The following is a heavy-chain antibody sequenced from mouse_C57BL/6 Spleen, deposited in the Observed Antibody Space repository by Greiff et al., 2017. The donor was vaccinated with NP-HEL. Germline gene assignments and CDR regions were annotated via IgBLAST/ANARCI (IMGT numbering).Heavy chain of an antibody. CDR3: ARRGGNYDAMDY. V-gene: IGHV1-52*01. D-gene: IGHD2-1*01. CDR2: IDPSDSET. Sequence: VKLQESGAELVRPGSSVKLSCKASGYTFTSYWMHWVKQRPIQGLEWIGNIDPSDSETHYNQKFKDKATLTVDKSSSTAYMQLSSLTSEDSAVYYCARRGGNYDAMDYWGQGTSVTVSS. J-gene: IGHJ4*01. CDR1: GYTFTSYW.